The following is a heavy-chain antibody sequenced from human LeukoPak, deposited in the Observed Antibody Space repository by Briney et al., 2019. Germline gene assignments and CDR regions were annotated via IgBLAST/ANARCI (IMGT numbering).Heavy chain of an antibody. J-gene: IGHJ4*02. CDR2: INWNGGRT. CDR3: ARESNGFDY. V-gene: IGHV3-20*04. CDR1: GFTFDDYA. D-gene: IGHD2-8*01. Sequence: GGSLRLSCAASGFTFDDYAMSWVRQAPGKGLEWVSGINWNGGRTDYADSVKGRFTISRDNAKIPLYLQMNSLRAEDTALYYCARESNGFDYWGQGTLVTVSS.